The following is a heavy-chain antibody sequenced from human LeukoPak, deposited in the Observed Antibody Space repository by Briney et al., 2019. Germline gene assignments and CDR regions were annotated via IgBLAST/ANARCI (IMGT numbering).Heavy chain of an antibody. Sequence: SETLSLTCTVSGGSFSDYYWSWIRQPAGKGLEWIGRIYTSGSTNYNPSLKTRVTMSVDTSKNQFSLKLSSVTAADTAVYYCARAQEYCSGGSCYPRYYFDYWGQGTLVTVSS. D-gene: IGHD2-15*01. CDR1: GGSFSDYY. CDR2: IYTSGST. J-gene: IGHJ4*02. V-gene: IGHV4-4*07. CDR3: ARAQEYCSGGSCYPRYYFDY.